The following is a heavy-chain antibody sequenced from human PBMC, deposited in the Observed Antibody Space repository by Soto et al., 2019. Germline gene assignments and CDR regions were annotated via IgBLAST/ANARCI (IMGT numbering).Heavy chain of an antibody. CDR3: AKDLVDSGYTTLGY. J-gene: IGHJ4*02. CDR2: ISYDGSNK. V-gene: IGHV3-30*18. CDR1: GFTFSSYG. Sequence: PGGSLRLSCAASGFTFSSYGMHWVRQAPGKGLEWVAVISYDGSNKYYAESVKGRFTISRDNSKNTLYLQMNSLRAEDTAVYYCAKDLVDSGYTTLGYWGQGTLVTVSS. D-gene: IGHD3-22*01.